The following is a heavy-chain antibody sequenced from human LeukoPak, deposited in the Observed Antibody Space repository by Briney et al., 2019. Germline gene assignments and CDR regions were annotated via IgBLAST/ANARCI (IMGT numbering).Heavy chain of an antibody. CDR3: ARGGNLRSPPKY. CDR1: GGSISSYY. V-gene: IGHV4-59*01. J-gene: IGHJ4*02. D-gene: IGHD3-3*01. Sequence: SETLSLTCTVSGGSISSYYWSWIRQPPGKGLEWIGYIYYSGSTNYNPSLKSRVSISVDTSKNQFSLKLSSVTAADTAVYYCARGGNLRSPPKYWGQGTLVTVSS. CDR2: IYYSGST.